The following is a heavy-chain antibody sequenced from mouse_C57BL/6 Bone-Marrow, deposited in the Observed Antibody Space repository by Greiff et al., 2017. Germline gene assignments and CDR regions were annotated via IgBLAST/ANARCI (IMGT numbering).Heavy chain of an antibody. Sequence: QVQLKQSGAELARPGASVKMSCKASGYTFTSYTMHWVKQRPGQGLEWIGYINPSSGYTKYNQKFKDKATLTADKSSSTAYMQLSSLTSEDSAVYFCSRNGYPYWYFDVWGTGTSGTVSS. CDR3: SRNGYPYWYFDV. D-gene: IGHD2-2*01. CDR1: GYTFTSYT. J-gene: IGHJ1*03. CDR2: INPSSGYT. V-gene: IGHV1-4*01.